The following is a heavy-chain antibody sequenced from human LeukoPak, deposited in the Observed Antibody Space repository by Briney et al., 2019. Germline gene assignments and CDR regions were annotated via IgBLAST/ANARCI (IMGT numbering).Heavy chain of an antibody. V-gene: IGHV1-69*13. CDR2: IIPIFGTA. CDR1: GGTFSSYA. J-gene: IGHJ4*02. Sequence: SVKVSCKASGGTFSSYAISWVRQAPGQGLEWMGGIIPIFGTANYAQKFQGRVTITADESTSTAYMELSSLRSDDTAVYYCARGLYCGGDCYSFDYWGQGTLVTVSS. D-gene: IGHD2-21*02. CDR3: ARGLYCGGDCYSFDY.